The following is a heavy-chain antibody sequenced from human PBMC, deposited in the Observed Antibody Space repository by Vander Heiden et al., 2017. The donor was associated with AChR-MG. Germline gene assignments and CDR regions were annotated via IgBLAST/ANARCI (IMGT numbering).Heavy chain of an antibody. CDR3: ARDSAHILKWFGGFDS. J-gene: IGHJ4*02. V-gene: IGHV3-7*01. Sequence: EVQLVESGGGLVQPGGSLRLSCAASAFTFSSYCMSWVRQAPGKGLEWVANIKQDGSAKFYVDSVKGRFTISRDNAKNSLYLHMNSLGAEDTAVYYCARDSAHILKWFGGFDSWGQGTLVTVSS. D-gene: IGHD3-10*01. CDR2: IKQDGSAK. CDR1: AFTFSSYC.